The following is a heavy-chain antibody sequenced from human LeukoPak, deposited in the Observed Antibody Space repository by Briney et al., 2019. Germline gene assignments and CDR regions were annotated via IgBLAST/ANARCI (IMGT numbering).Heavy chain of an antibody. CDR3: AKVFEVRGARRPKDY. J-gene: IGHJ4*02. Sequence: GESLRLSCAASGFTFSDYGMHWVRQAPGKGREWVALISYDGGNKFYADSVRDRFTISRDNSKNTLFLQMNSLRIEDTAVYYCAKVFEVRGARRPKDYWGQGTLVIVSS. CDR1: GFTFSDYG. D-gene: IGHD3-10*01. V-gene: IGHV3-30*18. CDR2: ISYDGGNK.